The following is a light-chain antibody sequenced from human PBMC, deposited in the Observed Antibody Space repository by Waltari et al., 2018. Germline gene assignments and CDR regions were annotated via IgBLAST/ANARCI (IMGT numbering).Light chain of an antibody. J-gene: IGKJ4*01. CDR3: QQSNSMPLT. CDR2: DAS. V-gene: IGKV1-39*01. CDR1: QSIGGY. Sequence: DIHMTQSPSSLSASVGDRVTITCRASQSIGGYLNWYQQKPGKAPDLLIYDASSLQSGVPSRFSGSGSGTDFTLTITTLQPEDFATCYCQQSNSMPLTFGGGTKVEIK.